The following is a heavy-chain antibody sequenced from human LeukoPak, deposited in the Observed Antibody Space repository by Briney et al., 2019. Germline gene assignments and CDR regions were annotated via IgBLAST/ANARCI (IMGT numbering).Heavy chain of an antibody. CDR2: IRYDGSNK. D-gene: IGHD1-14*01. Sequence: GGSLRLSCAASGFTFSSYGMHWVRQAPGKGLEWVAFIRYDGSNKYYADSVKGRFTISRDNSKNTLYLQMDSLSAEDTAVYYCAKDTTPPKAGFDPWGQGTLVTVSS. J-gene: IGHJ5*02. CDR1: GFTFSSYG. V-gene: IGHV3-30*02. CDR3: AKDTTPPKAGFDP.